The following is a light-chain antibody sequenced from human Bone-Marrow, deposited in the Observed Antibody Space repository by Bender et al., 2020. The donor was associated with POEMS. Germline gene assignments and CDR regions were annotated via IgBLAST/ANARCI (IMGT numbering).Light chain of an antibody. CDR2: NNS. J-gene: IGLJ3*02. CDR1: SSKFGSYP. V-gene: IGLV1-44*01. Sequence: QSVLTQPPSASGTPGQRFTISCSGSSSKFGSYPVNWYQQLPGAAPKLFIFNNSQRPAGVPDRFSGSNSGTSASLAISGLLSEDEADFYCAKWDYSLNGWVFGGGTKLTVL. CDR3: AKWDYSLNGWV.